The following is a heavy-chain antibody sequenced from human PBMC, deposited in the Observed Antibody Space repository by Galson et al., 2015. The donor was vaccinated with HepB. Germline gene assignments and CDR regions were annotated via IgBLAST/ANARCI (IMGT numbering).Heavy chain of an antibody. D-gene: IGHD2-15*01. CDR3: SSSRYCSGGSCQYS. J-gene: IGHJ4*02. V-gene: IGHV3-23*01. CDR2: ISAGGDTT. CDR1: GFTFTMFD. Sequence: SLRLSCAASGFTFTMFDMNWVRQAPGKGLEWVSFISAGGDTTHYADSVKGRFTISRDNSKNTLYLQMNSLRAEDTAVYYCSSSRYCSGGSCQYSWGQGTLVTVSS.